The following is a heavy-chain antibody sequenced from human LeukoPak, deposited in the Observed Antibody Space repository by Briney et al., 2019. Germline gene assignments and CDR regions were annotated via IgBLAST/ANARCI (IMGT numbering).Heavy chain of an antibody. J-gene: IGHJ6*02. V-gene: IGHV3-7*01. CDR3: ARCPGYSWGDV. Sequence: GGSLRLSCAASGFTFSSYWMNWARQAPGKGLEWVASINHNGNVNYYVDSVKGRFTISRDNAKNSLYLQMNSLRAEDTAVYYCARCPGYSWGDVWGQGTTVTVSS. CDR2: INHNGNVN. D-gene: IGHD5-18*01. CDR1: GFTFSSYW.